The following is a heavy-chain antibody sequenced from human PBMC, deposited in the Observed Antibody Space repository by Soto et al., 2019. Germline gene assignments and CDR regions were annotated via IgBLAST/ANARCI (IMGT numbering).Heavy chain of an antibody. CDR3: ARLWYDILTGYCPSYYYYYMDV. D-gene: IGHD3-9*01. V-gene: IGHV3-53*01. CDR1: GFTVSSNY. J-gene: IGHJ6*03. CDR2: IYSGGST. Sequence: LRLSCAASGFTVSSNYMSWVRQAPGKGLEWVSVIYSGGSTYYADSVKGRFTISRDNSKNTLYLQMNSLRAEDTAVYYCARLWYDILTGYCPSYYYYYMDVWGKGTTVTVSS.